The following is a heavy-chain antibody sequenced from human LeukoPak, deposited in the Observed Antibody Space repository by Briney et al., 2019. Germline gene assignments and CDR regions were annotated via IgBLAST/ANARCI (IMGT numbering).Heavy chain of an antibody. CDR2: ISWNSGSI. Sequence: GRSLRLSCAASGFTFDDYAMYWVRQAPGKGLEWVSGISWNSGSIGYADSVKGRFTISRDNAKNSLYLQMNSLRAEDTALYYCAKESFLGLRFEGSSGFDYWGQGTLVTVSS. V-gene: IGHV3-9*01. CDR1: GFTFDDYA. J-gene: IGHJ4*02. CDR3: AKESFLGLRFEGSSGFDY. D-gene: IGHD5-12*01.